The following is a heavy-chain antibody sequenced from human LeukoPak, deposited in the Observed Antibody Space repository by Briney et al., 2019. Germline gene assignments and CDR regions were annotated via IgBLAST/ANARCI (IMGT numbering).Heavy chain of an antibody. V-gene: IGHV3-53*01. CDR3: ARFGEGAAKD. CDR1: GFTVSSHY. CDR2: IYSGGST. J-gene: IGHJ4*02. D-gene: IGHD1-26*01. Sequence: GGSLRLSCAASGFTVSSHYMTWVRQAPGKGLEWVSIIYSGGSTYYADAVKGRFTISRDNSKNTVYLQMNSLRADDTAVYYCARFGEGAAKDWGQGTLVTVSS.